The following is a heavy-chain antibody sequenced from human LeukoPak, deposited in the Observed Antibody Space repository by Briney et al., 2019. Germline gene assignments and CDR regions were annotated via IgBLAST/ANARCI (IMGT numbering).Heavy chain of an antibody. CDR3: ARHNWFHFDY. CDR1: GFSFDAYS. CDR2: IKHDGSET. V-gene: IGHV3-7*01. D-gene: IGHD1-20*01. J-gene: IGHJ4*02. Sequence: GGSVRLSRTASGFSFDAYSMTWVRQAPGKGLEGVANIKHDGSETYYADSVRGRVTISRDNAKNSVHLQMNSLRAEDTAVYFCARHNWFHFDYWGQGTLVTASS.